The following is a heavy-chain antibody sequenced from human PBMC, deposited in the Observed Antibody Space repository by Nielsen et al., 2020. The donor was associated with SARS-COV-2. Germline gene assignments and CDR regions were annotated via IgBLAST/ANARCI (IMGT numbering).Heavy chain of an antibody. V-gene: IGHV3-30*04. CDR3: ARDRIAVAGTEGFDY. Sequence: GESLKISCAASGFTFSSYAMHWVRQAPGKGLEWVAVISYDGSNKYYADSVKGRFTISRDNSKNTLYLQMNSLRAEGTAVYYCARDRIAVAGTEGFDYWGQGTLVTVSS. J-gene: IGHJ4*02. CDR2: ISYDGSNK. D-gene: IGHD6-19*01. CDR1: GFTFSSYA.